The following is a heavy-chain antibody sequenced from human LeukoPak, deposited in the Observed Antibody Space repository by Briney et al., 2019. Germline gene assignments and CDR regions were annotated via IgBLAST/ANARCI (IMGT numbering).Heavy chain of an antibody. CDR3: AKDRPNYYGSNGHYYRRDGDY. CDR1: GFTFSSYA. D-gene: IGHD3-22*01. CDR2: TSGDGAAT. Sequence: VQPGGSLRLSCAASGFTFSSYAMSWVRQSTGKGLEWVSSTSGDGAATYYSNSVKGRFTISRDNSRNTLYLQMNSLRAEDTAVYYCAKDRPNYYGSNGHYYRRDGDYWGQGTLVAVSS. V-gene: IGHV3-23*01. J-gene: IGHJ4*02.